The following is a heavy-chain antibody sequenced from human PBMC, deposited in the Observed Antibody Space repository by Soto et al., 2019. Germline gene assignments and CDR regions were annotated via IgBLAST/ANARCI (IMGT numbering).Heavy chain of an antibody. CDR1: GFSLTTSGVS. CDR3: AYRLRYAADWIDP. J-gene: IGHJ5*02. D-gene: IGHD1-1*01. CDR2: IYWNDDK. Sequence: GSGPTLVNPTQTLPLTCTLSGFSLTTSGVSVGWIRQPPGKALEWLALIYWNDDKSYTPSLKSRLTITKDTSKNQVVLTMTNMVLVDTATYYCAYRLRYAADWIDPWGQGTLVTVSS. V-gene: IGHV2-5*01.